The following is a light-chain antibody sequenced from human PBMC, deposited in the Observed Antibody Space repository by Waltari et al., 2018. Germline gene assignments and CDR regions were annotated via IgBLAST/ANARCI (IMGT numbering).Light chain of an antibody. Sequence: DIQMTQSPSSVSASVGDRVTITCRASQGISSSLAWYQQKPGKVPNHLIYAASSWQSVCPSRFSGSGSGTDFTLTISSLQPEDSATYYCQQAKSFPLTFGPGTKVDIK. CDR2: AAS. J-gene: IGKJ3*01. CDR1: QGISSS. V-gene: IGKV1-12*01. CDR3: QQAKSFPLT.